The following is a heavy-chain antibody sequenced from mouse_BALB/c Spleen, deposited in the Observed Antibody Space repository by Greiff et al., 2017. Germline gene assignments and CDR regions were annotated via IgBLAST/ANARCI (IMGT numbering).Heavy chain of an antibody. CDR2: INPSNGAT. V-gene: IGHV1-26*01. D-gene: IGHD2-14*01. CDR1: GYSFTGYY. Sequence: VQLQQSGPELVKPGASVKISCKASGYSFTGYYMHWVKQSHVKSLEWIGRINPSNGATSYNQNFKDKASLTVDKSSSTAYMELHSLTSEDSAVYYCARKADYRYGGYFDVWGAGTTVTVSS. J-gene: IGHJ1*01. CDR3: ARKADYRYGGYFDV.